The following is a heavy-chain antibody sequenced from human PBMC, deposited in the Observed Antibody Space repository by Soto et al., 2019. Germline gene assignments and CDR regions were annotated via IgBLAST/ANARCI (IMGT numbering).Heavy chain of an antibody. V-gene: IGHV1-69*12. CDR3: ARSGVVVNAFDI. J-gene: IGHJ3*02. CDR2: IVPISGTT. CDR1: GGTFNYYA. D-gene: IGHD2-21*01. Sequence: QVQLVQSGAEVKKPGSSVKVSCKVSGGTFNYYAINWVRQAPGQGLEWMGGIVPISGTTNYAQKFQGRVTITADESTSTAYMELSSLRSEDTAVYYCARSGVVVNAFDIWGQGPLVTVSS.